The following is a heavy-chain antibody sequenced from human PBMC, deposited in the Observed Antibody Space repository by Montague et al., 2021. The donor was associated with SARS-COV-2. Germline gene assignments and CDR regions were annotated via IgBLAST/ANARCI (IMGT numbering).Heavy chain of an antibody. D-gene: IGHD3-9*01. CDR3: ARSRDWYLGN. CDR1: GDSISSGGYF. V-gene: IGHV4-39*07. Sequence: SETLSLTYTVSGDSISSGGYFWGWIRQPPGKGLEWIASIHIGGTSYLXPSLKSRVTISIDSSKNQFSLNVTSVTAADTAVYFCARSRDWYLGNWGQGTLATVSS. CDR2: IHIGGTS. J-gene: IGHJ4*02.